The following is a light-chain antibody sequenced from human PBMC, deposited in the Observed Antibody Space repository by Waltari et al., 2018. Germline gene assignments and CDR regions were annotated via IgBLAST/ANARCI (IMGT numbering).Light chain of an antibody. CDR1: NSDVGDYNY. CDR3: SSYSTSTTGVL. V-gene: IGLV2-14*03. CDR2: DVS. J-gene: IGLJ2*01. Sequence: QSALTQPASVSGSPGQSITISCTGANSDVGDYNYVSWYQHHPGKAPKLIIYDVSNRPSGVSNRFSGSKSGNKASLTVSGLQAEDEATYFCSSYSTSTTGVLFGGGTKLTVL.